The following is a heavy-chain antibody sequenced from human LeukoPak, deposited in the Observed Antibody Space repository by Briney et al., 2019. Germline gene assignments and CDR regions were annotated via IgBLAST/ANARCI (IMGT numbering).Heavy chain of an antibody. J-gene: IGHJ4*02. V-gene: IGHV3-7*01. CDR3: AREVVLSTSAWFEY. Sequence: GGSLRLSCAASGFTFSSYAMSWVRQAPGKGLEWVANIKEDGTEKYYQDSVKGRFTISRDNAKNPLYLQMNSLRAEDTAVYYCAREVVLSTSAWFEYWGQGTLVTVSS. CDR1: GFTFSSYA. CDR2: IKEDGTEK. D-gene: IGHD3-22*01.